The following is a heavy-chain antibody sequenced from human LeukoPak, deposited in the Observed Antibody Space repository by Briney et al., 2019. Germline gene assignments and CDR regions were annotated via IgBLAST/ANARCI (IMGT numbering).Heavy chain of an antibody. CDR3: AKLVGAGPNGDY. Sequence: GRSLRLSCAASRFTFSSYGMHWVRQAPGKGLEWVAVISYDGSNKYYADSVKGRFTISRDNSKNTLYLQMNSLRAEDTAVYYCAKLVGAGPNGDYWGQGTLVTVSS. CDR2: ISYDGSNK. V-gene: IGHV3-30*18. D-gene: IGHD1-26*01. J-gene: IGHJ4*02. CDR1: RFTFSSYG.